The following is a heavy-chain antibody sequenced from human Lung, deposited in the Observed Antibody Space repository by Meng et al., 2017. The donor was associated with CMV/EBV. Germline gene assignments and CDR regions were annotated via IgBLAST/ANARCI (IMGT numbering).Heavy chain of an antibody. J-gene: IGHJ3*02. D-gene: IGHD1-26*01. CDR2: ISYDGSNK. V-gene: IGHV3-30*04. CDR3: ARDLRRELSGAFDI. CDR1: GFTFSSYA. Sequence: GESLKISCAASGFTFSSYAMHWVRQAPGKGLEWVAVISYDGSNKYYADSVKGRFTISRDNSKNTLYLQMNSLRAEDTAVYYCARDLRRELSGAFDIWGQGTMV.